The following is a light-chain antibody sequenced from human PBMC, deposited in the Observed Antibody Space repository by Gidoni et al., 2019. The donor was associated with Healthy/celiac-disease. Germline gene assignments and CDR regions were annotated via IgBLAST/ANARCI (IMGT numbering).Light chain of an antibody. CDR1: KLGDKY. Sequence: SYELTQPPSVSVSPGQTARITCSGDKLGDKYACWYQQKPGQSPVLVIYQDSKRPSGIPERFSGSHSGNTATLTISGTQAMDEADYYCQAWDSSTAVYVFGTGTKVTVL. J-gene: IGLJ1*01. V-gene: IGLV3-1*01. CDR2: QDS. CDR3: QAWDSSTAVYV.